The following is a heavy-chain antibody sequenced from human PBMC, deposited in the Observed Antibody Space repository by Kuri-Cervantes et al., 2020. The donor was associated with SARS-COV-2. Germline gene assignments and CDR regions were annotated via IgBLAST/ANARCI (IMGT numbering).Heavy chain of an antibody. CDR3: ARYDSSAENEGTVCY. D-gene: IGHD3-22*01. J-gene: IGHJ4*02. V-gene: IGHV3-21*01. Sequence: GGSLRLSCAASGFTFSSYSMNWVRQAPGKGLEWVSSISSDSSYIHYADSVKGRFTISGDNAKNSLYLQMNSLGAEDTAVYYCARYDSSAENEGTVCYWGQGTLVTVSS. CDR2: ISSDSSYI. CDR1: GFTFSSYS.